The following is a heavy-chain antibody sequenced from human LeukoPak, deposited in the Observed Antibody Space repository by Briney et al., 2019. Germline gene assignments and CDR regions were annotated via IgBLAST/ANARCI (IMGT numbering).Heavy chain of an antibody. V-gene: IGHV4-30-4*01. CDR2: IYYSGST. CDR1: GGSISSGDYC. CDR3: ARSYYYYYGMDV. J-gene: IGHJ6*02. Sequence: SETLSLNCTVSGGSISSGDYCWSWIRQPPGKGLEWIGYIYYSGSTYYNPSLKSRVTISVDTSKNQFSLKLSSVTAADTAVYYCARSYYYYYGMDVWGQGTTVTVSS.